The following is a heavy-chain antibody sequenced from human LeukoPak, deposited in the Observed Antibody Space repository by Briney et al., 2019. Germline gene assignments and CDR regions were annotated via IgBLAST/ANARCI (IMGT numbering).Heavy chain of an antibody. Sequence: ASVTVSCKASGYSFSTFGTGWLRQAPGQGPEWMGWIDNHNGNTDYAQKVQGRVSMTSDTSTNTAYMELRSLRSDDTAVYYCARSGDGRWFDPWGQGTPVIVSS. D-gene: IGHD2-21*02. V-gene: IGHV1-18*01. CDR2: IDNHNGNT. CDR3: ARSGDGRWFDP. CDR1: GYSFSTFG. J-gene: IGHJ5*02.